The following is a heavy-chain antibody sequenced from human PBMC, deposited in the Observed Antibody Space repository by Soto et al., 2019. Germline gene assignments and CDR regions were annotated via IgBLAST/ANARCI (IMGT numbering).Heavy chain of an antibody. J-gene: IGHJ6*02. D-gene: IGHD3-3*01. Sequence: GGSLSLSCAASGFSFSSYEMNYVRQAPGKGLEWVSYISSSGTTIYYAGSVKGRFTISRDNAKNSLYLQMNSLRAEDTAVYYCASMIFGVVNDYSYYGMDVWGQGTTVTVSS. CDR3: ASMIFGVVNDYSYYGMDV. CDR1: GFSFSSYE. V-gene: IGHV3-48*03. CDR2: ISSSGTTI.